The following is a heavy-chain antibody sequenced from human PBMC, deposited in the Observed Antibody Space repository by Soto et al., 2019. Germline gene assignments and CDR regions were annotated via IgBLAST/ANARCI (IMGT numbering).Heavy chain of an antibody. J-gene: IGHJ6*02. D-gene: IGHD3-10*01. CDR1: GFTFTSSA. CDR3: AAKVVLNGMDV. CDR2: IVVGSGNT. V-gene: IGHV1-58*01. Sequence: GASVKVSCKASGFTFTSSAVQCVRQAHGQRLEWIGWIVVGSGNTNYAQKFQERVTITRDMSTSTAYMELSSLRSEDTAVYYCAAKVVLNGMDVWGQGTTVTVSS.